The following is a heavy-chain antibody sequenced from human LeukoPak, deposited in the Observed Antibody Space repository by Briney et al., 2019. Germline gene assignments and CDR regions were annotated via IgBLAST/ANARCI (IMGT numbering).Heavy chain of an antibody. D-gene: IGHD5-18*01. CDR3: ARADRYSYGPGGLIDY. J-gene: IGHJ4*02. CDR1: GFTFSSYG. V-gene: IGHV3-20*04. CDR2: INWNGGST. Sequence: PGETLRLSCAASGFTFSSYGMSWVRQAPGKGLEWVSGINWNGGSTGYADSVKGRFTISRDNAKNSLYLQMNSLRAEDTALYYCARADRYSYGPGGLIDYWGQGTLVTVSS.